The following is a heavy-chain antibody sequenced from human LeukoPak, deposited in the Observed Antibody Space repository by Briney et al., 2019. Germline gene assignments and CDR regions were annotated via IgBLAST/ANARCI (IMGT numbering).Heavy chain of an antibody. Sequence: SETLSLTCTVSGGSISSYYWSWIRQPPGKGLEWIVYIYYSGSTNYNPSLKSRVTISVDTSKKQFSLKLSSVTAADTAVYYCARMKYSSGWYSEMNAFDIWGQGTMVTVSS. J-gene: IGHJ3*02. CDR1: GGSISSYY. D-gene: IGHD6-19*01. CDR3: ARMKYSSGWYSEMNAFDI. CDR2: IYYSGST. V-gene: IGHV4-59*08.